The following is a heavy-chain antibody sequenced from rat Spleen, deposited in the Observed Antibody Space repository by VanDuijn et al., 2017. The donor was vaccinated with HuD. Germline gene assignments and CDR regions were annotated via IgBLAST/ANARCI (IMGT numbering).Heavy chain of an antibody. CDR3: ARHPQLGVFWYFDF. J-gene: IGHJ1*01. Sequence: EVQLVESGGGLVQPGRSMKLSCAASGFTFSDYYMAWVRQAPKKGLEWVATILYDDTNVYYRDSVKGRFTISRDNTKNTLYLQMDSLRSEDTATYYCARHPQLGVFWYFDFWGPGTMVTVSS. CDR1: GFTFSDYY. D-gene: IGHD5-1*01. V-gene: IGHV5-7*01. CDR2: ILYDDTNV.